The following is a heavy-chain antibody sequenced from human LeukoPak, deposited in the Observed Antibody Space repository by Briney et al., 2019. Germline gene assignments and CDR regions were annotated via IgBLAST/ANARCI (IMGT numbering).Heavy chain of an antibody. CDR1: GYTFTSYY. CDR2: INPSGGCT. Sequence: ASVKVSCKASGYTFTSYYMHWVRQAPGQGLEWMGIINPSGGCTSYAQKFQGRVTMTRDTSTSTVYMELSSLRSEDTAVYYCARIYSGYDRFDYWGQGTLVTVSS. V-gene: IGHV1-46*01. CDR3: ARIYSGYDRFDY. J-gene: IGHJ4*02. D-gene: IGHD5-12*01.